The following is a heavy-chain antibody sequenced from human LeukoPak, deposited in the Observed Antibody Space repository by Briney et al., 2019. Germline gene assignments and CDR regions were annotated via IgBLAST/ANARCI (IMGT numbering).Heavy chain of an antibody. CDR2: IYYSRST. D-gene: IGHD6-19*01. CDR1: VGSISTYY. J-gene: IGHJ4*02. Sequence: SETLSLTCTVSVGSISTYYWSWIWHPPGKGLKRIGNIYYSRSTNNNPSLKSRVTISVDTSKNQFSLNLSSVTAADTAVYYCARSERYNSGWYFYFDYWGQGTLVTVSS. V-gene: IGHV4-59*01. CDR3: ARSERYNSGWYFYFDY.